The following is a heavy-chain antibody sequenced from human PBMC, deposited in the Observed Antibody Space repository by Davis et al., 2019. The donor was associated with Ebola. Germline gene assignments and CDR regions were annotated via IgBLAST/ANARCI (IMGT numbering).Heavy chain of an antibody. V-gene: IGHV3-7*01. D-gene: IGHD2-15*01. CDR2: INQDGSEK. CDR3: ARDGGSWSYYYYGMDV. J-gene: IGHJ6*02. CDR1: GLSIHMYW. Sequence: GESLKISCAASGLSIHMYWMSWVRQAPGKGLEWVANINQDGSEKYFVDSVKGRFTISRDNAKNSLYLQMNSLRAEDTAVYYCARDGGSWSYYYYGMDVWGQGTTVTVSS.